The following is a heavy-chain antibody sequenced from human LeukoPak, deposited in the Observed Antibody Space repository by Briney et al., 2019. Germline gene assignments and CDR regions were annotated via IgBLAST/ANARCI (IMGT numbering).Heavy chain of an antibody. Sequence: SVKVSCKASGGTFSSYTISWVRQAPGQGLEWMGRIIPILGIANYAQKFQGRVTITADKSTSTAYMELSSLRSEDTAAYYCARGGEMATIPTWGQGTLVTVSS. CDR1: GGTFSSYT. J-gene: IGHJ5*02. CDR2: IIPILGIA. CDR3: ARGGEMATIPT. V-gene: IGHV1-69*02. D-gene: IGHD5-24*01.